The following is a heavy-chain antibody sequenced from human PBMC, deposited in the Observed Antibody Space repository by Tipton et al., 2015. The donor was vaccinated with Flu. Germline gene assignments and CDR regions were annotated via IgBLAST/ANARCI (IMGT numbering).Heavy chain of an antibody. D-gene: IGHD2-15*01. CDR3: ARDTSYCSGGSCDY. CDR2: IYSIGST. V-gene: IGHV3-53*01. J-gene: IGHJ4*02. CDR1: GFTVSTNY. Sequence: SLRLSCAASGFTVSTNYMSWVRQAPGKGLEWVSVIYSIGSTYYADSVKGRFTISRDNSKNTLYLQMNGLRVEDTAVYYCARDTSYCSGGSCDYWGQGTLVTVSS.